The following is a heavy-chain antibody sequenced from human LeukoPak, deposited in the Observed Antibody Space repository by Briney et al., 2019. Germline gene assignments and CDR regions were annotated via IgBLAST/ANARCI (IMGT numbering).Heavy chain of an antibody. J-gene: IGHJ4*02. D-gene: IGHD7-27*01. V-gene: IGHV4-61*02. CDR3: ASQGGPLGYFDY. CDR2: IYTSGST. Sequence: SQTLSHTCTGSGVSISSGSYYWSWLRQPAGKGLEWIGRIYTSGSTNYNPSLKSRVTISVDTSKNQFSLKLSSVTAADTAVYYCASQGGPLGYFDYWGQGTLVTVSS. CDR1: GVSISSGSYY.